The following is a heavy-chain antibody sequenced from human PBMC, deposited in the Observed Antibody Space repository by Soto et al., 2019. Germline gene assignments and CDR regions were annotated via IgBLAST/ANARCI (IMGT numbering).Heavy chain of an antibody. D-gene: IGHD4-17*01. V-gene: IGHV1-69*08. CDR1: GGTFSSYT. CDR3: ARDYGGNFAFDI. J-gene: IGHJ3*02. CDR2: IIPILGIA. Sequence: QVQLVQSGAEVKKPGSSVKVSCKASGGTFSSYTISWVRQAPGQGLEWMGRIIPILGIANYAQKFQGRVXIXAXKSPSTAYMELRSLRSEDTAVYYCARDYGGNFAFDIWGQGTMVTVSS.